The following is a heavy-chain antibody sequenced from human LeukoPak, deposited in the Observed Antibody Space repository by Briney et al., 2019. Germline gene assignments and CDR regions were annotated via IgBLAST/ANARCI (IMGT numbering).Heavy chain of an antibody. CDR1: GGSINNYY. CDR2: IYTSGST. D-gene: IGHD1-26*01. V-gene: IGHV4-4*07. J-gene: IGHJ6*03. CDR3: ARVSGSYYNYYMDV. Sequence: PSETLSLTCTVSGGSINNYYWSWIRPPAGKGLEWIGRIYTSGSTNYNPSLKSRVTVSVDTSNNQFSLKLSSVTAADTAVYYCARVSGSYYNYYMDVWGKGTTVTVSS.